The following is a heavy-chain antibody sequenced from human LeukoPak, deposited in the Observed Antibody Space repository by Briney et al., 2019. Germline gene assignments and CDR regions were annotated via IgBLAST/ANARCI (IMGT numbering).Heavy chain of an antibody. CDR3: ARTVARIGY. J-gene: IGHJ4*02. CDR2: ISSSGSTI. D-gene: IGHD4-23*01. Sequence: PGGSLRLSCAASGFTFSSYEMNWVRQAPGKRLEWVSHISSSGSTIYYTDSVKGRFTISRDNSKNSLYLQMNSLRAEDTAIYYCARTVARIGYWGQGTLVTVSS. CDR1: GFTFSSYE. V-gene: IGHV3-48*03.